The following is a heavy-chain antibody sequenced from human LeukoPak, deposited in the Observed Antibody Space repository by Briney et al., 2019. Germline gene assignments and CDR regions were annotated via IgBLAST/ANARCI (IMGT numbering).Heavy chain of an antibody. CDR3: ARDRQWLVRGAFDI. CDR2: INPNSGGT. CDR1: GYTFTDYY. J-gene: IGHJ3*02. D-gene: IGHD6-19*01. V-gene: IGHV1-2*06. Sequence: ASVKVSCKASGYTFTDYYMHWVRQAPGQGLEWMGRINPNSGGTNYAQKFQGRVTMTRDTSISTAYMELSRLRSDDMAVYYCARDRQWLVRGAFDIWGQGTMVTVSS.